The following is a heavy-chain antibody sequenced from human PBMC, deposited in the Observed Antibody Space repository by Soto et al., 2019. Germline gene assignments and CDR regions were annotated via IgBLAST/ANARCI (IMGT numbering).Heavy chain of an antibody. CDR1: GGTFSSYA. CDR3: ERSYQRYYDFGSGYSGAFDI. CDR2: IIPIFGTA. J-gene: IGHJ3*02. V-gene: IGHV1-69*01. D-gene: IGHD3-3*01. Sequence: QVQLVQSGAEVKKPGSSVKVSCKASGGTFSSYAISWVRQAPGQGLEWMGGIIPIFGTANYAQKFQGRVTITEDESTGTAYVEMSSLRCEDTAVSYCERSYQRYYDFGSGYSGAFDIWGQGTMDTDSS.